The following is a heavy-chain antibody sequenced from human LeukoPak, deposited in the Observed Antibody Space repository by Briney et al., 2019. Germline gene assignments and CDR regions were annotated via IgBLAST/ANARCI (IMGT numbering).Heavy chain of an antibody. V-gene: IGHV5-51*01. CDR1: GYYFNNYW. CDR3: ARHEIGEDRSSWYMS. Sequence: GESLKISCKGSGYYFNNYWITWVRQMPGKGLEWMGIIYPDDSQTRYSPSFQGQVTTSADKSIRTAYLQWRSLKASDTAMYYCARHEIGEDRSSWYMSWGQGTLVTVSS. CDR2: IYPDDSQT. J-gene: IGHJ1*01. D-gene: IGHD6-13*01.